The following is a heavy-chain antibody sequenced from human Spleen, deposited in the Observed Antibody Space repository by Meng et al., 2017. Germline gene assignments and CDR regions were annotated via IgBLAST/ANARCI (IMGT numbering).Heavy chain of an antibody. J-gene: IGHJ4*02. CDR2: INHSGST. CDR3: ARGPTTMAHDFDY. CDR1: GGSVSDYC. Sequence: QVQLQQLGAGSLNPSETLSLSCVASGGSVSDYCWSWIRQPPGKGLEWIGEINHSGSTNYNPSLESRATISVDTSQNNLSLKLSSVTAADSAVYYCARGPTTMAHDFDYWGQGTLVTVSS. V-gene: IGHV4-34*01. D-gene: IGHD4-11*01.